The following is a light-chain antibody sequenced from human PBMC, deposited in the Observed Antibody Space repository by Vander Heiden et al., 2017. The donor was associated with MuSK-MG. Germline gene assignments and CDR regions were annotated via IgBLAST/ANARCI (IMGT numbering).Light chain of an antibody. V-gene: IGLV3-21*02. J-gene: IGLJ2*01. CDR2: DDG. CDR1: NIGRKS. CDR3: QVWDSSSQNVV. Sequence: YALTQAPSVSAAPGQTASITWGGTNIGRKSAHWYQPKPRQGLVVVVYDDGDRPAGIPERFSGSNYGNTATLTISRVEAGDEADYYCQVWDSSSQNVVFGGGTKLTVL.